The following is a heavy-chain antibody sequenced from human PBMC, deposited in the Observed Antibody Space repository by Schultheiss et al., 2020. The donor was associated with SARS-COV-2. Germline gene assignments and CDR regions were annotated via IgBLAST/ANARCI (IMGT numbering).Heavy chain of an antibody. D-gene: IGHD7-27*01. CDR1: GGSISSSSYY. Sequence: SETLSLTCTVSGGSISSSSYYWGWIRQPPGKGLEWIGSIYYSGSTYYNPSLKSRVTISVDTSKNQFSLKLSSVTAADTAVYYCARSPGVLYYYYYMDVWGKGTTVTVSS. CDR3: ARSPGVLYYYYYMDV. CDR2: IYYSGST. V-gene: IGHV4-39*01. J-gene: IGHJ6*03.